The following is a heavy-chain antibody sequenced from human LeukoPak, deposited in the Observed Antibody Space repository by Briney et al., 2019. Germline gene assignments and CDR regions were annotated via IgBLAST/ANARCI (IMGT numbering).Heavy chain of an antibody. CDR3: ARDQGHPSYYSYGLDV. CDR1: GFTFSSYG. V-gene: IGHV3-30*03. Sequence: GRSLRLSCAASGFTFSSYGMHWVRQDPGKGLEWVAVISYDGSNKYYADSVKGRFTISRDNSKNTLYLQMNSLRAEDTAVYYCARDQGHPSYYSYGLDVWGQGTTVTVSS. CDR2: ISYDGSNK. J-gene: IGHJ6*02.